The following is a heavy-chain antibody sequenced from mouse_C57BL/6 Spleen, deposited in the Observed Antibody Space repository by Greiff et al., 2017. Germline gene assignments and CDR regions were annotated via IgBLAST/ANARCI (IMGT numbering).Heavy chain of an antibody. D-gene: IGHD2-3*01. J-gene: IGHJ1*03. CDR3: ARYDGYDWYFDV. Sequence: DVKLVESGGGLVKPGGSLKLSCAASGFTFSDYGMHWVRQAPEKGLEWVAYISSGSSTIYYADTVKGRFTISRDNAKNTLFLQMTSLRSEDTALYYCARYDGYDWYFDVWGTGTTVTVSS. CDR2: ISSGSSTI. V-gene: IGHV5-17*01. CDR1: GFTFSDYG.